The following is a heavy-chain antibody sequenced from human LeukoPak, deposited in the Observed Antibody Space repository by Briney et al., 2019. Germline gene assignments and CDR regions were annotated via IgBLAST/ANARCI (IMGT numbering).Heavy chain of an antibody. CDR1: GFTFSSYG. V-gene: IGHV3-30*03. J-gene: IGHJ4*02. D-gene: IGHD1-26*01. CDR3: ARDLVGATTRRFDY. Sequence: GGSLRLSCAASGFTFSSYGMHWVRQAPGKGLEWVAVISYDGSNKYYGDSVKGRFTISRDNAKNSLYLQMNSLRAEDTAVYYCARDLVGATTRRFDYWGQGTLVTVSS. CDR2: ISYDGSNK.